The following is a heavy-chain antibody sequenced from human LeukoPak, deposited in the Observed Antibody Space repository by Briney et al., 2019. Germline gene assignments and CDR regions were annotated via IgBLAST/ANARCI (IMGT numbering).Heavy chain of an antibody. J-gene: IGHJ4*02. CDR1: GFTSSTNW. V-gene: IGHV3-74*01. D-gene: IGHD3-22*01. CDR2: ISIDGSTT. CDR3: IADSSCRN. Sequence: GGSLRLSCAASGFTSSTNWMHWVRQAPGKGLVWVSRISIDGSTTNYADSVKGRFTISRDNAKETPDLQMDSLRGEDTAMYYCIADSSCRNWGQGTLVTVSS.